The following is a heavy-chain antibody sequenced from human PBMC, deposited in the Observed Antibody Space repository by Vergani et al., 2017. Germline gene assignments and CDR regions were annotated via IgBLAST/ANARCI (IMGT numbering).Heavy chain of an antibody. CDR2: ISSSSSTI. J-gene: IGHJ6*02. D-gene: IGHD3-3*01. Sequence: EVQLVESGGGLVQPGGSLRLSCAASGFTFSSYSMNWVRQAPGKGLEWVSYISSSSSTIYYADSVKGRFTISRDNAKNSLYLQMNSLRAEDTAVYYCARDLIAGDFWSGYYYYYYGMDVWGQGTTVTVSS. CDR1: GFTFSSYS. V-gene: IGHV3-48*04. CDR3: ARDLIAGDFWSGYYYYYYGMDV.